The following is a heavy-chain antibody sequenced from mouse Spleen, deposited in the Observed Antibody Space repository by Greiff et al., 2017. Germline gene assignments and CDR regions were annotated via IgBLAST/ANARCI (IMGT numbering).Heavy chain of an antibody. V-gene: IGHV1-80*01. CDR2: IYPGDGDT. J-gene: IGHJ3*01. CDR1: GYAFSSYW. CDR3: ARQGVAWFAY. Sequence: VQLQQSGAELVRPGSSVKISCKASGYAFSSYWMNWVKQRPGQGLEWIGQIYPGDGDTNYNGKFKGKATLTADKSSSTAYMQLSSLTSEDSAVYFCARQGVAWFAYWGQGTLVTVSA.